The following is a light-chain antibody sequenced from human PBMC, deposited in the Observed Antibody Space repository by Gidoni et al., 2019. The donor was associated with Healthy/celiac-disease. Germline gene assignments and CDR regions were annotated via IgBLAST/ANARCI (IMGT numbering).Light chain of an antibody. V-gene: IGKV1-39*01. J-gene: IGKJ3*01. CDR1: QSISNY. CDR2: AAS. CDR3: QQSYNTLFT. Sequence: DIQMNQSPSSLSASVGDRVTITCRASQSISNYLNWYQQKPGKAPKLLIYAASSLQSGVPSRFSGSGSGTDFTLTISSLQPEDFATYYCQQSYNTLFTFGPGTKVDIK.